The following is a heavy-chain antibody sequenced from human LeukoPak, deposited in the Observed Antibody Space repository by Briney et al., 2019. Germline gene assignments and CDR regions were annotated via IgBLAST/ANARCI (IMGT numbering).Heavy chain of an antibody. J-gene: IGHJ6*02. CDR3: ARSVRLDDYGSGSSLDV. V-gene: IGHV3-48*01. D-gene: IGHD3-10*01. CDR1: GFTFNTCS. CDR2: ISGSGSSI. Sequence: QPGGSLRLSCTASGFTFNTCSMNWVRQAPGKGLEWLPYISGSGSSIYYADSVKGRFSISRDNSKNTLYLQMNSLRAEDTAVYYCARSVRLDDYGSGSSLDVWGQGTTVTVSS.